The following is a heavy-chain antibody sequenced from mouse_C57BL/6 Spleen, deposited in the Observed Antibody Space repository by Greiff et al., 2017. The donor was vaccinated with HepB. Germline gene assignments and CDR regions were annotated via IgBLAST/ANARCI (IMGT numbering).Heavy chain of an antibody. Sequence: VQLQQPGTELVKPGASVKLSCKASGYTFTSYWMHWVKQRPGQGLEWIGNINPSNGGTNYNEKFKSKATLTVDKSSSTAYMQLSSLTSEDSAVYYCARWGTTVVADFDYWGQGTTLTVSS. D-gene: IGHD1-1*01. J-gene: IGHJ2*01. CDR2: INPSNGGT. V-gene: IGHV1-53*01. CDR1: GYTFTSYW. CDR3: ARWGTTVVADFDY.